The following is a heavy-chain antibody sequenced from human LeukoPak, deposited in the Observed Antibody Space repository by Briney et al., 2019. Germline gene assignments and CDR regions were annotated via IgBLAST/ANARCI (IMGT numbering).Heavy chain of an antibody. D-gene: IGHD3-22*01. V-gene: IGHV4-4*07. Sequence: PSETLSLTCTVSGGSISSYYWSWIRQPAGKGLEWIGRIYTSGSTNYNPSLKSRVTMSVDRSKNQFSLKLRFVTAADTAVYYCASYYDSSGTFDYWGQGTLVSVSS. J-gene: IGHJ4*02. CDR1: GGSISSYY. CDR3: ASYYDSSGTFDY. CDR2: IYTSGST.